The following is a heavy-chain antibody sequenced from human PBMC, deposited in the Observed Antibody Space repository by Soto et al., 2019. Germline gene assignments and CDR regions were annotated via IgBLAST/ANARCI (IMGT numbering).Heavy chain of an antibody. CDR3: ASWGSSTLTTFPYYYYGMDV. D-gene: IGHD4-17*01. CDR1: GYTFTSYY. CDR2: INPSGGST. Sequence: ASVKVSCKASGYTFTSYYMHWVRQAPGQGLGWMGIINPSGGSTSYAQKFQGRVTMTRDTSTSTVYMELSSLRSEDTAVYYCASWGSSTLTTFPYYYYGMDVWG. J-gene: IGHJ6*02. V-gene: IGHV1-46*03.